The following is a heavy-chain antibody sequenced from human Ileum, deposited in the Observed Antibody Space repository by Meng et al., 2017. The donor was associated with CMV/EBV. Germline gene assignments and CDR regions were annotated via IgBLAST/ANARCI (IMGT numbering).Heavy chain of an antibody. V-gene: IGHV3-53*01. CDR2: IYSGGST. D-gene: IGHD2-2*01. J-gene: IGHJ6*02. CDR1: GFTVSSNY. Sequence: GGSLRLSCAASGFTVSSNYMSWVRQAPGKGLEWVSVIYSGGSTYYADSVKGRFTISRDNSKNTLYLQMNSLRAEDTAVYYCARGFATSPYYYYGMDVWGQGTTVTVSS. CDR3: ARGFATSPYYYYGMDV.